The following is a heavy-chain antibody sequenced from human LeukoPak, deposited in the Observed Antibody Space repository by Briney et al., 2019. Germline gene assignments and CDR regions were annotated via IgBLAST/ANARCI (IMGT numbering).Heavy chain of an antibody. CDR3: TRGSYHNGYNWN. CDR1: GGSISSYY. D-gene: IGHD5-24*01. CDR2: IYYSGST. V-gene: IGHV4-59*01. Sequence: SETLSLTCTVSGGSISSYYWSWIRQPPGKGLEWIGYIYYSGSTNYNPSLKSRVTISVDTSKNQFSLKLSSVTAADTAVYYCTRGSYHNGYNWNWGQGTLVTVSS. J-gene: IGHJ4*02.